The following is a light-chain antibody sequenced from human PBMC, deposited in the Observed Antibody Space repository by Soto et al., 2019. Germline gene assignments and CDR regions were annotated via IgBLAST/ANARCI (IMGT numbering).Light chain of an antibody. CDR3: QQYYGGPIT. J-gene: IGKJ5*01. CDR1: QSILKSSNNRNY. CDR2: WAS. Sequence: DIVMSQTQDFLAVSLGERATINCKSSQSILKSSNNRNYLAWFQQKPGQPPKVLIYWASIRESGVPDRFSGSGSGTDFTLTISSLQAEDVAVYSCQQYYGGPITFGQGTRLEIK. V-gene: IGKV4-1*01.